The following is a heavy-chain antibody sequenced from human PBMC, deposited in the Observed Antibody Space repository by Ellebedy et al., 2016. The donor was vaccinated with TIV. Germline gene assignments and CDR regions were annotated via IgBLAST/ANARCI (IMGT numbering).Heavy chain of an antibody. V-gene: IGHV4-59*01. CDR2: IYYSGST. J-gene: IGHJ2*01. Sequence: MPSETLSLTCTISGGSISNYYWRWIRQPPGKGLEWIGYIYYSGSTNYNPSLKSRVTISEDTSTSQFSLTLSSVTAADTAVYYWARGGGSGYFDLWGRGTLVTVSS. CDR1: GGSISNYY. D-gene: IGHD3-16*01. CDR3: ARGGGSGYFDL.